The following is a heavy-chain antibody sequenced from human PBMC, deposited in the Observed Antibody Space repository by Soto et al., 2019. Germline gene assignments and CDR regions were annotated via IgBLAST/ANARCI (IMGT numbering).Heavy chain of an antibody. V-gene: IGHV1-3*05. CDR2: INAGNGNT. J-gene: IGHJ4*02. CDR3: ARTYNWNGVGTVFDY. CDR1: GYTFTSYA. D-gene: IGHD1-1*01. Sequence: QVQLVQSGAEEKKPGASVKVSCKASGYTFTSYAMHWVRQAPGQRLEWMGWINAGNGNTKYSQQFQGRVTITRDTSASTAYMELSSLRSADTAVYYCARTYNWNGVGTVFDYWGQGTLVTVSS.